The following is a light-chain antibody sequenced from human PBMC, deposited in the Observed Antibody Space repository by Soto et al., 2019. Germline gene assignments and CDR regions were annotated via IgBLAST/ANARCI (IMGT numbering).Light chain of an antibody. V-gene: IGLV4-69*01. J-gene: IGLJ2*01. Sequence: QPVLTQSPSASDSLGASVKLTCTLSSGHSNYVIAWHQQQPEKGPRYLMKLNSDGSHSKGDGIPDRFSGSSSGAERYLTISSLQSEDEADYYCQTWDTGIRVFGGGTKLTVL. CDR1: SGHSNYV. CDR2: LNSDGSH. CDR3: QTWDTGIRV.